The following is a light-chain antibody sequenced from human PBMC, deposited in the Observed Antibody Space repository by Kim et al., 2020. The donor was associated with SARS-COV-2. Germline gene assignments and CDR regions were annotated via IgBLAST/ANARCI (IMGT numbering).Light chain of an antibody. CDR1: QTINSGY. V-gene: IGKV3-20*01. CDR2: GAS. Sequence: PGQRATLSCRASQTINSGYLAWYQQKPGQTPRLLIYGASNSPTGIPDRSGRSRSGTAFTLTISRPEPEDFAMYYCQQYRSSPRTFGQGTKE. CDR3: QQYRSSPRT. J-gene: IGKJ1*01.